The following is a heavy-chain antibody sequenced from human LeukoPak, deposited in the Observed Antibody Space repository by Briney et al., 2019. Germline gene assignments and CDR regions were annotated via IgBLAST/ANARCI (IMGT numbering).Heavy chain of an antibody. Sequence: SETLSLTCTVSGGSISSGGYYWSWIRQHPGKGLEWIGYIYYSGSTYYNPSLKSRVTISVDTSKNQFSLKLSSVTAADTAVYYCARGDSSGYYHDYWGQGTLVTVSS. J-gene: IGHJ4*02. D-gene: IGHD3-22*01. V-gene: IGHV4-31*03. CDR3: ARGDSSGYYHDY. CDR2: IYYSGST. CDR1: GGSISSGGYY.